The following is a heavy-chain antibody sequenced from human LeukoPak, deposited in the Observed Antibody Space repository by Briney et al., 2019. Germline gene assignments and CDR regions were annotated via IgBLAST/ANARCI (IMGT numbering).Heavy chain of an antibody. J-gene: IGHJ4*02. D-gene: IGHD6-13*01. Sequence: SQTLSLTCAISGDSVSSNSSAWHWLRQSPSRGLEWLGRTYYRSKWYNDYAVSVKSRITINPETSKNQFSLQLNSVTPEDTAVYYCARGSFDSSWYWGQGTLVTVSS. V-gene: IGHV6-1*01. CDR1: GDSVSSNSSA. CDR2: TYYRSKWYN. CDR3: ARGSFDSSWY.